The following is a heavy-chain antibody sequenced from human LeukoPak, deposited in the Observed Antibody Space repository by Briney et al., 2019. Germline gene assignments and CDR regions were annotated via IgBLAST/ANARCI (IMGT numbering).Heavy chain of an antibody. CDR1: GGSFSGYY. CDR3: ASGYKSGSSELDY. J-gene: IGHJ4*02. D-gene: IGHD1-26*01. Sequence: SETLSLTCAVYGGSFSGYYWSWIRQPPGKGLEWIGEINHSGSTNYNPSLKSRVTMSVDTSKNQFSLKLSSVTAADTAVYYCASGYKSGSSELDYWGQGTLVTVSS. CDR2: INHSGST. V-gene: IGHV4-34*01.